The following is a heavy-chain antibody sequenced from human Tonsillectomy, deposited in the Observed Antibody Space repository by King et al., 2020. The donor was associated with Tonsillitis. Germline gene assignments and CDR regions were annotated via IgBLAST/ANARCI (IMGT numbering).Heavy chain of an antibody. V-gene: IGHV3-64D*06. Sequence: VQLVESGGGLVQPGGSLRLSCSASGFTLSSYAVHWVRQAPGKGLEYVSSINDNGGRTHFADSVKGRFTISRDNSKNKVYLQMRSLRVEDTAVYSCVKDRSGSYAFDIWGQGTMVTVSS. J-gene: IGHJ3*02. CDR1: GFTLSSYA. CDR2: INDNGGRT. CDR3: VKDRSGSYAFDI. D-gene: IGHD1-26*01.